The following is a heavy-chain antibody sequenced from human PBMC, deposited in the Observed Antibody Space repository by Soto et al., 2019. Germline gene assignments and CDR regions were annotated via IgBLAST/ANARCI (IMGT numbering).Heavy chain of an antibody. CDR1: GGSISSGGYS. V-gene: IGHV4-30-2*01. CDR3: ARGLYDFWSGYPGDFDY. D-gene: IGHD3-3*01. J-gene: IGHJ4*02. Sequence: LSLTCAVSGGSISSGGYSWSWIRQPPGKGLEWIGYIYHSGSTYYNPSLKSRVTISVDRSKNQFSLKLSSVTAADTAVYYCARGLYDFWSGYPGDFDYWAQGTLVTVSS. CDR2: IYHSGST.